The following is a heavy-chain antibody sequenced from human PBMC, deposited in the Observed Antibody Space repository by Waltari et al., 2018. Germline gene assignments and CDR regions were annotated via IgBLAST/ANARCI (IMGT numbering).Heavy chain of an antibody. J-gene: IGHJ4*02. CDR1: GFSFSNYA. Sequence: EVQLVESGGGSVQSGGSLRLSCEGSGFSFSNYAMSWVRQAPGKGLGWVSSFTGEGDNTYGAGSVRGRFTISRDNSKNTLSLQMNSLRAEDTATYYCARVPYNDFWTGYFFFDLWGQGTLVSVSS. CDR2: FTGEGDNT. CDR3: ARVPYNDFWTGYFFFDL. V-gene: IGHV3-23*04. D-gene: IGHD3-3*01.